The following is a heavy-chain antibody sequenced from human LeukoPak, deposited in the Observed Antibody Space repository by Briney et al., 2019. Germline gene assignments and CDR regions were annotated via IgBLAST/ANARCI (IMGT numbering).Heavy chain of an antibody. CDR1: GGSISSYY. CDR3: AREGSSFDAFDF. Sequence: SSETLSLTCTVSGGSISSYYWSWIRQPPGKGLEWIGYIYYSGSTNYNPSLKSRVTISVDTSKNQFSLKLSSVTAADTAVYYCAREGSSFDAFDFWGQGTMVTVSS. J-gene: IGHJ3*01. V-gene: IGHV4-59*12. CDR2: IYYSGST.